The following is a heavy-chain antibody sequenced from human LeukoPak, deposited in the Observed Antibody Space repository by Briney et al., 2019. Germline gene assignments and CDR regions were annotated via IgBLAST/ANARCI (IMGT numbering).Heavy chain of an antibody. V-gene: IGHV3-21*03. CDR3: TTEAAVAGRYYYYYYYMDV. D-gene: IGHD6-19*01. Sequence: GGSLRLSCAASGFTFSSYSMNWVRQAPGKGLEWVSSISSSSSYIYYADSVKGRFTISRDNAKNSLYLQMNSLKTEDTAVYYCTTEAAVAGRYYYYYYYMDVWGKGTTVTVSS. J-gene: IGHJ6*03. CDR1: GFTFSSYS. CDR2: ISSSSSYI.